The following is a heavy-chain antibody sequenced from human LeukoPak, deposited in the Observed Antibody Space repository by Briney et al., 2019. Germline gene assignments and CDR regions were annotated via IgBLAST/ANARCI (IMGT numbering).Heavy chain of an antibody. D-gene: IGHD2-8*01. V-gene: IGHV4-4*07. Sequence: SETLSLTCTVSGGSISSYYWSWIRQPAGKGLEWIGRIYTSGSTNHNPSLKSRVTMSVDTSKNQFSLKLSSVTAADTAVYYCARTVMAIAYYYMDVWGKGTTVTVSS. J-gene: IGHJ6*03. CDR2: IYTSGST. CDR3: ARTVMAIAYYYMDV. CDR1: GGSISSYY.